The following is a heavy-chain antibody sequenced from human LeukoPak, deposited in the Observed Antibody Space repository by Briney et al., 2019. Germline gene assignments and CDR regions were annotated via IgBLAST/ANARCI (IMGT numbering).Heavy chain of an antibody. CDR2: INHSGST. Sequence: SETLSLTCAVYGGSFSGYYWSWIRQPPGKGLEWIGEINHSGSTNYNPSLKSRVTISVDTSKNQFSLKLSSVTAADTAVYYCARRYYYGSGSYRAYYYYYYYMDVWGKGTTVTISS. D-gene: IGHD3-10*01. CDR3: ARRYYYGSGSYRAYYYYYYYMDV. V-gene: IGHV4-34*01. J-gene: IGHJ6*03. CDR1: GGSFSGYY.